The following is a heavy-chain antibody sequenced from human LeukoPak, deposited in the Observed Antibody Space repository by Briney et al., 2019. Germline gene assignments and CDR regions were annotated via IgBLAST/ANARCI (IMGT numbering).Heavy chain of an antibody. D-gene: IGHD3-3*01. CDR3: ARNTIFGVVIAPHDY. CDR1: GYTFTGYY. Sequence: ASVKVSCKASGYTFTGYYMHWVRQAPGQGLEWMGWINPNSGGTNYAQKFQGRVTMTRDTSISTAYMELSRLRSDDTAVYYCARNTIFGVVIAPHDYWGQGTLVTVSS. V-gene: IGHV1-2*02. CDR2: INPNSGGT. J-gene: IGHJ4*02.